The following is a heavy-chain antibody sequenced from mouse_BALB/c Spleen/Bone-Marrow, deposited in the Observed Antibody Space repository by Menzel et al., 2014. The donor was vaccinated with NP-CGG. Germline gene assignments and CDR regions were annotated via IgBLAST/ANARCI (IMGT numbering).Heavy chain of an antibody. D-gene: IGHD2-4*01. V-gene: IGHV1-14*01. CDR3: ARDGDYDWFAY. Sequence: VQLQQSGPELVKPGASVKMSCKAPGYTFTSYVMHWVKQKPGQGLEWIGHINPYNDGTKYNEKFKGKATLTSDKSSSTAYMELSSLTSEDSAVYYCARDGDYDWFAYWGQGTLVTVSA. J-gene: IGHJ3*01. CDR1: GYTFTSYV. CDR2: INPYNDGT.